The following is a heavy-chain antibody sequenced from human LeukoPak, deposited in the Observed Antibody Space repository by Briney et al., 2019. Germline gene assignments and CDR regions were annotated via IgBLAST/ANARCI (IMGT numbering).Heavy chain of an antibody. D-gene: IGHD6-6*01. J-gene: IGHJ3*02. CDR1: GFTFSSYG. V-gene: IGHV3-23*01. CDR2: ISGSGGST. CDR3: AKDIDSSSSDAFDI. Sequence: GGSLRLSCAASGFTFSSYGMSWVRQAPGKGLEWVSAISGSGGSTYYADSVKGRFTISRDNAKNSLYLQMNSLRAEDMALYYCAKDIDSSSSDAFDIWGQGTMVTVSS.